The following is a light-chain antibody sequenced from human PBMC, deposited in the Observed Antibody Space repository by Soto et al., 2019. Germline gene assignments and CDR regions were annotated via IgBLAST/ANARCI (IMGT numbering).Light chain of an antibody. CDR1: QSVDNN. Sequence: EIVMTQSPVTLSASPGESATLSCRASQSVDNNVAWYQQKPGQAPRLLIVGSFARATGIPARFSGSGSGTDFTLTISRLEPEDFAVYYCQQYGSSPPLSFGGGTKVDIK. CDR3: QQYGSSPPLS. V-gene: IGKV3-20*01. CDR2: GSF. J-gene: IGKJ4*01.